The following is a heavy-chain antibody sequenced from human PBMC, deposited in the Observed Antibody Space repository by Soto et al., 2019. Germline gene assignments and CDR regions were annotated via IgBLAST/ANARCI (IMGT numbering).Heavy chain of an antibody. CDR2: IDPGDTYA. V-gene: IGHV5-10-1*01. Sequence: GESRKISCTGFGYTFTTFWISWVRQMPGKGLEWMGRIDPGDTYATYSPAFQGHVTISADKATSTAYLQWSSLKASDTAMYFCATIYCTTTPCASWFDPWGQGTLVTVSS. CDR3: ATIYCTTTPCASWFDP. D-gene: IGHD2-8*01. J-gene: IGHJ5*02. CDR1: GYTFTTFW.